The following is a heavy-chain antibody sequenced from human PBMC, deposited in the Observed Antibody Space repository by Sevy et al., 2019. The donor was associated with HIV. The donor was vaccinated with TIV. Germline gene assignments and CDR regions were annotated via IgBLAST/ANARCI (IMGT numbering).Heavy chain of an antibody. V-gene: IGHV4-59*01. D-gene: IGHD5-12*01. J-gene: IGHJ5*02. CDR1: GGPISSYY. CDR3: GGAPPVRSGDDSLNWFDP. Sequence: SETLSLTCSVSGGPISSYYWSWIRQPPGKRLEWIGYIHYSGSTNYNPSLNSRLTISVDTSKNQFSLRLTSVTAADTAGYYCGGAPPVRSGDDSLNWFDPWGQGILVTVSS. CDR2: IHYSGST.